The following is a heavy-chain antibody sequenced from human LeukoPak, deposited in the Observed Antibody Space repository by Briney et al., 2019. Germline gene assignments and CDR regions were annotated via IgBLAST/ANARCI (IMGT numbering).Heavy chain of an antibody. CDR2: ISSSGSP. Sequence: PSETLSLTCTVSGASIRTNYWSWIRQAPGKGLEWIAFISSSGSPNYNPSLKSRLTMSLDTSNNQFSLKLASVTAADTAVYYCAREKYDSRGSHAFDIWGQGTMVTVSS. CDR1: GASIRTNY. D-gene: IGHD3-22*01. V-gene: IGHV4-59*01. J-gene: IGHJ3*02. CDR3: AREKYDSRGSHAFDI.